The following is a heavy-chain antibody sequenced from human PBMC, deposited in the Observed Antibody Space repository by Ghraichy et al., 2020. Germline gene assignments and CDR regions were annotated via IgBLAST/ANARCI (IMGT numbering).Heavy chain of an antibody. CDR1: GGSISSYY. V-gene: IGHV4-59*01. CDR3: ARQAGIAAAGALWLGYYYYGRDV. D-gene: IGHD6-13*01. CDR2: IYYSGST. J-gene: IGHJ6*02. Sequence: SETLSLTCTVSGGSISSYYWSWIRQPPGKGLEWIGYIYYSGSTNYNPSLKSRVTISVDTSKNQFSLKLSSVTAADTAVYYCARQAGIAAAGALWLGYYYYGRDVWGQGTTVTVSS.